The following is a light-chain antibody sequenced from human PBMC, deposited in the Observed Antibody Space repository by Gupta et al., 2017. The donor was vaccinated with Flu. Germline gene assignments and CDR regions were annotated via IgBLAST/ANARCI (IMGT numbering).Light chain of an antibody. CDR1: QSVSSY. CDR3: QQSNSWPWT. Sequence: IVFTQSPATLSLSPGERATLSCRASQSVSSYLDWYQQKPGQAPRLLIYDASNRATGIPARFSGSGSGTDFSLTISSLEPEDFVVYYCQQSNSWPWTFGQGTKVEVK. V-gene: IGKV3-11*01. J-gene: IGKJ1*01. CDR2: DAS.